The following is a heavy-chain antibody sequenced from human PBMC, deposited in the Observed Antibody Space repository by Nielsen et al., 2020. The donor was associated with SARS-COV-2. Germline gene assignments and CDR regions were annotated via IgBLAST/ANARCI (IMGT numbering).Heavy chain of an antibody. D-gene: IGHD3-10*01. CDR2: IYYSGDT. CDR3: ARGTYSRFDD. CDR1: GGSISSYF. Sequence: SEILSLTCTVSGGSISSYFWSWIRQPPGKGLEWIGYIYYSGDTNYNPSLRSRVTISVDTSKNQFSLRLNSVTAADTAVYYCARGTYSRFDDWGQGTLLTVSS. V-gene: IGHV4-59*01. J-gene: IGHJ4*02.